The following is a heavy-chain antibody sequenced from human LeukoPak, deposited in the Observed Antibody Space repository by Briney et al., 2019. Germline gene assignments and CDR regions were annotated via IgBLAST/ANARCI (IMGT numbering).Heavy chain of an antibody. CDR2: IIPILGTA. CDR1: GGTFSSYA. Sequence: SVKVSCKASGGTFSSYAISWVRQAPGQGLEWMGGIIPILGTANYAQKFQGRVTITTDESTSTAYMELSSLRSEDTAVYYCARCYYDSSGYYLPDYWGQGTLVTVSS. D-gene: IGHD3-22*01. CDR3: ARCYYDSSGYYLPDY. J-gene: IGHJ4*02. V-gene: IGHV1-69*05.